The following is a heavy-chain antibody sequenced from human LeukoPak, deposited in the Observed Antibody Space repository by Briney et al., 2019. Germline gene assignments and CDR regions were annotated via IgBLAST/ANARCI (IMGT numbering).Heavy chain of an antibody. J-gene: IGHJ4*02. D-gene: IGHD2-15*01. CDR1: GGSISSYY. Sequence: PSETLSLTCTVAGGSISSYYWSWIRQPAGKGLEWIGRIYSSGSTNYNPSLKSRVTMSVDTSKNQFSLKLSSVTAADTAVYYCAVVGGIGDYYFDYWGQGTLVTVSS. V-gene: IGHV4-4*07. CDR3: AVVGGIGDYYFDY. CDR2: IYSSGST.